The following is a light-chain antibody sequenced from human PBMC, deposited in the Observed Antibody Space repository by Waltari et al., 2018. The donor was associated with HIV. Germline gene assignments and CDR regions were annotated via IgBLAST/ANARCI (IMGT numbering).Light chain of an antibody. CDR3: GSYTTTSTLGV. CDR1: SSDVGAYDY. CDR2: DVT. V-gene: IGLV2-14*03. Sequence: GSSSDVGAYDYVSWYQHHPGKAPKLLIYDVTHRPSGISARFSGSKSGNTASLTISGLQADDEADYYCGSYTTTSTLGVFGGGTKLTVL. J-gene: IGLJ2*01.